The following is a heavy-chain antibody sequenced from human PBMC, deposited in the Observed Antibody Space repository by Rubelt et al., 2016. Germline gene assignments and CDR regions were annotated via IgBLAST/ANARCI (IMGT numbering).Heavy chain of an antibody. Sequence: QVQLVQSGAEVKKPGASVKVSCKASGYTFTSYYMHWVRQAPGQRLEWMGWINAGNGNTKYSQTCQGRVTITRDTSASTAYMELSSLRSEDTAVYYCATGIVVVPAHVPSRDYWGQGTLVTVSS. CDR2: INAGNGNT. D-gene: IGHD2-2*01. J-gene: IGHJ4*02. CDR1: GYTFTSYY. CDR3: ATGIVVVPAHVPSRDY. V-gene: IGHV1-3*01.